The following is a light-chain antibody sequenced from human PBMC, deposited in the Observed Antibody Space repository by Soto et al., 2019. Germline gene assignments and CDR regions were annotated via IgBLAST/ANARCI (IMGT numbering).Light chain of an antibody. Sequence: QSVLTQPPSVSGAPGQRVTISCTGSSSNIGAGYDVHWYQQLPGTAPKLLIYGNSNQPSGVPDRFSGSKSGTSASLAITGLQAEDEADYYCQSYDSSLSVHVVFGGGTKLTVL. CDR2: GNS. CDR1: SSNIGAGYD. CDR3: QSYDSSLSVHVV. J-gene: IGLJ2*01. V-gene: IGLV1-40*01.